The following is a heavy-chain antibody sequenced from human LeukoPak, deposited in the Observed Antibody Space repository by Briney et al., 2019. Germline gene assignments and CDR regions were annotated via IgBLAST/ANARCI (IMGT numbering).Heavy chain of an antibody. D-gene: IGHD2-21*01. CDR2: IGTAGDT. Sequence: GGFLRLSCAASGFTFSTYDMHWVRQPTGKGLEWVSTIGTAGDTYYPGSVKDRFTISRDNAKNSLYLQMDSLRAGDTAVYYCARLVVGEAHDGFDIWGQGTMVTVSS. CDR3: ARLVVGEAHDGFDI. V-gene: IGHV3-13*04. J-gene: IGHJ3*02. CDR1: GFTFSTYD.